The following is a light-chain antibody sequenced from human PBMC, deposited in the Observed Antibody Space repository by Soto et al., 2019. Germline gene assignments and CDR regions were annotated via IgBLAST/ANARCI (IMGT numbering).Light chain of an antibody. CDR2: DAS. V-gene: IGKV3-11*01. CDR3: QQRSNWPPAWT. Sequence: EIVLTQSPATLSLSPGERATLSCRASQSVSSYLAWYQQKPGQAPRLLIYDASNSATGIPARFSGSGSGTDFTLTISSLEPEDFAVYSCQQRSNWPPAWTF. CDR1: QSVSSY. J-gene: IGKJ1*01.